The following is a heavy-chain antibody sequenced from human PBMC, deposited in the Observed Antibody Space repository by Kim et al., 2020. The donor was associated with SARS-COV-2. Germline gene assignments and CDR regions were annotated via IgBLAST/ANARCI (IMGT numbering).Heavy chain of an antibody. J-gene: IGHJ4*02. V-gene: IGHV3-21*01. CDR3: VRDPYSSGG. CDR2: SYI. D-gene: IGHD6-19*01. Sequence: SYIDYAESVKGRFTISRDNAKNSLYRQKNSLRAEDKAVYYCVRDPYSSGGWGQGTLITVAA.